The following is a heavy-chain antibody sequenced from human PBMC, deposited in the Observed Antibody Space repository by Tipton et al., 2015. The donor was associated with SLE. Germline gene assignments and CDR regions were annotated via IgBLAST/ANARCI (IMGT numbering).Heavy chain of an antibody. CDR3: AKDPGSSWSRDAFDI. V-gene: IGHV3-23*01. CDR1: GFTFSSYG. CDR2: ISGSGGST. D-gene: IGHD6-13*01. Sequence: SLRLSCAASGFTFSSYGMHWVRQAQGKGLEWVSAISGSGGSTYYADSVKGRFTISRDNSKNTLYLQMNSLRAEDTAVYYCAKDPGSSWSRDAFDIWGQGTMVTVSS. J-gene: IGHJ3*02.